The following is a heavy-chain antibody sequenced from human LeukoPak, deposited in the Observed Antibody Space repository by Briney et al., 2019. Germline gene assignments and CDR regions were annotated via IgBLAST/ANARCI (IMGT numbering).Heavy chain of an antibody. CDR3: ARDRIHYSDY. V-gene: IGHV3-33*01. CDR2: IWYDGSNK. J-gene: IGHJ4*01. D-gene: IGHD1-14*01. CDR1: GFTFSSYG. Sequence: GGSLRHSCAESGFTFSSYGMHWVRQAPGKGLEWVALIWYDGSNKYYADSVRGRFTISRDSSQNTLYLQMNSLRAEDTAVYYCARDRIHYSDYWGHGNLFTVSS.